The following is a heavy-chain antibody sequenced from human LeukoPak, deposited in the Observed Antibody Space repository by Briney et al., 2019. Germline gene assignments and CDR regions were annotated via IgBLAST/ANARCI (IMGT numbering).Heavy chain of an antibody. CDR2: ISTSGNT. V-gene: IGHV4-4*07. CDR3: ARAEGY. CDR1: GGSINVFY. J-gene: IGHJ4*02. Sequence: SETLSLTCTVSGGSINVFYWSWIRQPAGKGLQWIGRISTSGNTDYNPSLKSRVTMSVDTSKNQFSLKLTSVTAADTAVYYCARAEGYWGQGTLVTVSS.